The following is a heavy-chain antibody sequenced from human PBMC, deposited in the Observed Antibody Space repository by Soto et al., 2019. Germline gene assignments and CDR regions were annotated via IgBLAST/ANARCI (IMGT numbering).Heavy chain of an antibody. J-gene: IGHJ4*02. CDR1: GFSVSGSS. CDR2: MHRGGST. Sequence: GGSLRLSCVVSGFSVSGSSIFWVRQATGKGLEWVSLMHRGGSTDNADSVRGRFTTSRDKSKNTLYLHMNGLRVEDTAVYYCARVNTTLVDHFDCWGQGTLVTVSS. V-gene: IGHV3-53*01. CDR3: ARVNTTLVDHFDC. D-gene: IGHD5-18*01.